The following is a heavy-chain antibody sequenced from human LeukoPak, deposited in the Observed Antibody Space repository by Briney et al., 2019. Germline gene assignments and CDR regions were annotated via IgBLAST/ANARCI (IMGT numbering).Heavy chain of an antibody. J-gene: IGHJ6*03. CDR3: ARISGSYYYYMDV. V-gene: IGHV4-59*12. CDR1: GGSISSYY. D-gene: IGHD1-26*01. Sequence: SETLSPTCTVSGGSISSYYWSWIRQPPGKGLEWIGYIYYSGSTNYNPSLKSRVTISVDTSKNQFSLKLSSVTAADTAVYYCARISGSYYYYMDVWGKGTTVTVSS. CDR2: IYYSGST.